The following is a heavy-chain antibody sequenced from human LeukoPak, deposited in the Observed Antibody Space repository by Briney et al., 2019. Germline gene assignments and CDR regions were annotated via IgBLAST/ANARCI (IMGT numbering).Heavy chain of an antibody. V-gene: IGHV1-2*02. CDR2: INPNSGGT. J-gene: IGHJ4*02. CDR1: GYTFTGYY. Sequence: ASVKVSCKTSGYTFTGYYMHWVRQAPGQGLEWMGWINPNSGGTNYAQKFQGRVTMTRDTSISTAYMELSRLRSEDTAVYYCAKDRGGTGDFDYWGQGTLVTVSS. D-gene: IGHD1-1*01. CDR3: AKDRGGTGDFDY.